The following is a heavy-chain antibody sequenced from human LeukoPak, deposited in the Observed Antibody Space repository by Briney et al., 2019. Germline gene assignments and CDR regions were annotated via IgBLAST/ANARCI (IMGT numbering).Heavy chain of an antibody. J-gene: IGHJ4*02. D-gene: IGHD2-2*01. Sequence: SVKVSCKASGGTFSNYAISWVRQAPGQGLEWMGGIIPIFGTANYAQKFQGRVTITTDESTSTAYMELSSLRSEDTAVYYCARVPRSSTRGYYFDYWGQGTLVTVSS. CDR2: IIPIFGTA. CDR1: GGTFSNYA. CDR3: ARVPRSSTRGYYFDY. V-gene: IGHV1-69*05.